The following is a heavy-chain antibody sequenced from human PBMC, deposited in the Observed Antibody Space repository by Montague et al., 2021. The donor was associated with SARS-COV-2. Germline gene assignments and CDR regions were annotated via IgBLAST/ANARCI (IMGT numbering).Heavy chain of an antibody. D-gene: IGHD2-2*01. CDR3: ARARQDVVVPALGIHAYYYYYYMDV. CDR2: INHSGST. V-gene: IGHV4-34*01. J-gene: IGHJ6*03. Sequence: SETLSLTCAVYGGSFSGYYWSWIRQPPGKGLEWIGEINHSGSTNYNPSLKSRVTISVDTSKNQFSLKLSSVTAADTAVYYCARARQDVVVPALGIHAYYYYYYMDVWGKGTTVTVSS. CDR1: GGSFSGYY.